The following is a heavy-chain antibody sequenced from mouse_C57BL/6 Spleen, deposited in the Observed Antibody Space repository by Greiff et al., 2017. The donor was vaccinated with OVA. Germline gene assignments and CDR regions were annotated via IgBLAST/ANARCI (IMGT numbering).Heavy chain of an antibody. CDR1: GFSLTSYA. CDR3: ARPYSGAYYAMDY. Sequence: VQLQQSGPDLVAPSQSLSITCTVSGFSLTSYAISWVRQPPGKGLEWLGVIWTGGGTNYNSALKSRLSITKDNSKSQVFLKMNSLRTDDTARYYCARPYSGAYYAMDYWGQGSSVTVSS. J-gene: IGHJ4*01. D-gene: IGHD2-12*01. CDR2: IWTGGGT. V-gene: IGHV2-9-1*01.